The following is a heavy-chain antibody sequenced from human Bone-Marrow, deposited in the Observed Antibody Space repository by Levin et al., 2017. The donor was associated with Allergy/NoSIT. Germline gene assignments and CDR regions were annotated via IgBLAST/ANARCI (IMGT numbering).Heavy chain of an antibody. CDR1: EFTFINYA. Sequence: GESLKISCAVSEFTFINYAMNWVRQTPGKGLEWVAIITGSGADTYYPDSVKGRFTISRDNSKNMVYLQMNSLRADDSAVYYCAKGTVGHCTGASCYPLDSWGQGTLVTVSS. CDR2: ITGSGADT. CDR3: AKGTVGHCTGASCYPLDS. V-gene: IGHV3-23*01. D-gene: IGHD2-15*01. J-gene: IGHJ4*02.